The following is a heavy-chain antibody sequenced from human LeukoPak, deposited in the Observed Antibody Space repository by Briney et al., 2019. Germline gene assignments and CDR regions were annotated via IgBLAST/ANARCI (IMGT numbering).Heavy chain of an antibody. D-gene: IGHD3-10*01. V-gene: IGHV1-2*02. CDR2: INPNSGGT. CDR3: ARGTASITITFAY. J-gene: IGHJ4*02. Sequence: ASVKVSCKASGYTFTGHSMYWVRQAPGQGLEWMGWINPNSGGTNYAQKFQGRVTMTRDTSISTAYMELSRLRSDDTAVYYCARGTASITITFAYWGQGTLVTVSS. CDR1: GYTFTGHS.